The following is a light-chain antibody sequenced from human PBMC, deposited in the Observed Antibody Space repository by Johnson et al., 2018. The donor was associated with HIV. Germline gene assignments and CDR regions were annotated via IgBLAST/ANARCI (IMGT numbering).Light chain of an antibody. J-gene: IGLJ1*01. CDR2: DNN. V-gene: IGLV1-51*01. CDR3: GTWDSSLSVPYV. Sequence: QSVLTQPPSVSAAPGQKVTISCSGSSSNIGRNYVSWYQQLPGTAPKLLIFDNNKRPSGIPDRFSASKSGTSATLGITGLQTGDEADYYCGTWDSSLSVPYVFGTGTKVTVL. CDR1: SSNIGRNY.